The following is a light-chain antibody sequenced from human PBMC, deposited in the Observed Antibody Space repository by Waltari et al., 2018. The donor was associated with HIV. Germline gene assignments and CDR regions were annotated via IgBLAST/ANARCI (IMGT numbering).Light chain of an antibody. J-gene: IGKJ4*01. CDR3: QQSYSTPLT. CDR2: TAY. V-gene: IGKV1-39*01. Sequence: DIQMTQSPSSLSASVGDRVTVSCRANQNRSSFLIWYQQRPGKAPRLLIYTAYTLQRGVPSRFSGSGSGTDFTLSITSLQPEDFATYYCQQSYSTPLTFGGGTRVEIK. CDR1: QNRSSF.